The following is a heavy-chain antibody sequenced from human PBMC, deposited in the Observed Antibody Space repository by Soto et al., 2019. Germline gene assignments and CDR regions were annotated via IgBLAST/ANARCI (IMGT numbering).Heavy chain of an antibody. J-gene: IGHJ3*02. Sequence: GGSLRLSCAASGFTFSDYYMSWIRQAPGKGLEWVSYISSSGSTIYYADSVKGRFTISRDNAKNSLYLQMNSLRAEDTAVYYCATGLYNWNDSDAFDIWGQGTMVTVSS. V-gene: IGHV3-11*01. CDR3: ATGLYNWNDSDAFDI. CDR2: ISSSGSTI. CDR1: GFTFSDYY. D-gene: IGHD1-20*01.